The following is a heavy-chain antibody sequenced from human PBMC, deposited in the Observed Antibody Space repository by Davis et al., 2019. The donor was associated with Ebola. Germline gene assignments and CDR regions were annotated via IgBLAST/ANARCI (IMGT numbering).Heavy chain of an antibody. Sequence: HSQTPSLPCCISGDRLSRRRGGCNWIRQSPSRGLEWLGRTYYNSKWYNDYAMSVKSRITINPDKSRTHFSLQLNSVTPEDTAVYYCARGWLRQDFDYWGQGALVTVSS. V-gene: IGHV6-1*01. CDR3: ARGWLRQDFDY. CDR1: GDRLSRRRGG. J-gene: IGHJ4*02. CDR2: TYYNSKWYN. D-gene: IGHD3-9*01.